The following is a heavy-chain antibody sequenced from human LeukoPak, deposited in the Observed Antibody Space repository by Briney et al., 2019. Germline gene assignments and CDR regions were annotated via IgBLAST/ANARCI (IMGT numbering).Heavy chain of an antibody. V-gene: IGHV3-48*03. Sequence: PGGSLRLSCAASGFTFSSYEMNWVRQAPGQGLERVSYISRSDDSIYYADSVKGRFTISRDNAKSSLYLQMNSLRAEDTAVYYCARDLPQPGGGFDFWGQGTMVTVSS. CDR3: ARDLPQPGGGFDF. D-gene: IGHD1-14*01. CDR1: GFTFSSYE. J-gene: IGHJ3*01. CDR2: ISRSDDSI.